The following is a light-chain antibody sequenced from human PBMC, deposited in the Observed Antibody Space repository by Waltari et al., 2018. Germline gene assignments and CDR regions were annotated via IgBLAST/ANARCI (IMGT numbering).Light chain of an antibody. CDR2: SVD. V-gene: IGLV3-19*01. J-gene: IGLJ2*01. Sequence: SSELTQDPAVSLASGQTVRIPCHGDSLTTYAANWYQQRPGQAPLLVIFSVDDRPSGIPDRFSGSSSGDTASLTITGAQAEDEADYYCNSRDPTTNAVVFGGGTRLTVL. CDR3: NSRDPTTNAVV. CDR1: SLTTYA.